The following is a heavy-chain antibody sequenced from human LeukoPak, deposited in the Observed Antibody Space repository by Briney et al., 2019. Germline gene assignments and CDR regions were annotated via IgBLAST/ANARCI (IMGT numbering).Heavy chain of an antibody. CDR3: ATYDSSGYKFDY. Sequence: SETLSLTCVVYGGSFSDFYWSWLRQPPGKGLEWIGYIYYSGSTNYNPSLKSRVTISVDTSKNQSSLKLSSVTAADTAVYYCATYDSSGYKFDYWGQGTLVTVSS. D-gene: IGHD3-22*01. CDR1: GGSFSDFY. CDR2: IYYSGST. V-gene: IGHV4-59*08. J-gene: IGHJ4*02.